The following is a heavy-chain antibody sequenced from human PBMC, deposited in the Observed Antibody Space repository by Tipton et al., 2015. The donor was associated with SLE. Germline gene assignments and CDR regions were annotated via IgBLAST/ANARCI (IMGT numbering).Heavy chain of an antibody. D-gene: IGHD3-22*01. J-gene: IGHJ3*02. CDR1: AFTFDKSA. CDR3: VRDLPYYDSSGYWQEEGAFDI. V-gene: IGHV3-9*01. CDR2: ISWKSGSK. Sequence: SLRLSCEDSAFTFDKSAMYWVRQGPGKGLEWVSGISWKSGSKDHVGSVKGRITISRDNAKKSLYLQMNSLRAEDTALYFCVRDLPYYDSSGYWQEEGAFDIWGQGTMVTVSS.